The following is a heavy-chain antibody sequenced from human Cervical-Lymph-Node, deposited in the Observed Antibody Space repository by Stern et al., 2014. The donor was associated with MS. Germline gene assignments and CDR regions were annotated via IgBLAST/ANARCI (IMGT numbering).Heavy chain of an antibody. J-gene: IGHJ4*02. Sequence: VPLVESGGALVKPGGSLRLSCAVSGFNFSDYYMTWIRQAPGKGLEWVSYISSSGTTIFYADSVKGRFIISRDNAKKSLYLQMNNLRAEDAAVYYCVKGGRWLQSAALDSWGQGTLVPVSS. D-gene: IGHD5-24*01. CDR2: ISSSGTTI. V-gene: IGHV3-11*01. CDR1: GFNFSDYY. CDR3: VKGGRWLQSAALDS.